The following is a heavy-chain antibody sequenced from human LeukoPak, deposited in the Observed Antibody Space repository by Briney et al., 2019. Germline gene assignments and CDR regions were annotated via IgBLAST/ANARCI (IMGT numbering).Heavy chain of an antibody. J-gene: IGHJ3*02. V-gene: IGHV1-69*06. CDR3: AGGVEVPNDAFDI. D-gene: IGHD2-2*01. CDR1: GGTFSSYA. CDR2: LFPLFVTA. Sequence: ASVKVSFEAPGGTFSSYAISRVRQAPGQRLEWMGGLFPLFVTANYTQKCQGRVTTTADKSTSTAYMELSSLRSEETAGYYGAGGVEVPNDAFDIWGQGTMVTVSS.